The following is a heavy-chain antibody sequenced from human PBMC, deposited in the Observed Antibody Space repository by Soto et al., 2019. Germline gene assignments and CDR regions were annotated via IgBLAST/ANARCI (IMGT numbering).Heavy chain of an antibody. Sequence: PGGSLRLSCAASGFTFSSYWMHWVRQAPGKGLEWVAIISYDGSKKYYADSVKGRFTISRDNSKNTLYLQMNSLRVEDTAIYYCAKDRVESGLGEIDYWGQGTLVTVSS. CDR3: AKDRVESGLGEIDY. CDR1: GFTFSSYW. CDR2: ISYDGSKK. D-gene: IGHD3-16*01. V-gene: IGHV3-30*18. J-gene: IGHJ4*02.